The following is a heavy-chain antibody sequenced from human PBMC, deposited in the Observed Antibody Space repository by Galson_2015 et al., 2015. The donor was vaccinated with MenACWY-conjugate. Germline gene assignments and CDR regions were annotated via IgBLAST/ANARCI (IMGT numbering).Heavy chain of an antibody. D-gene: IGHD2-2*01. CDR1: GYTFTNYA. J-gene: IGHJ6*02. CDR2: INAGNGNT. CDR3: AREIVVAPAASWGDYYYGMDV. V-gene: IGHV1-3*01. Sequence: SVKVSCKASGYTFTNYAMHWVRQAPGQRLEWMGWINAGNGNTKYSQKFQGRVTITSDTSASTAYMELSSLRSEDMAVYYCAREIVVAPAASWGDYYYGMDVWGQGTTVTVSS.